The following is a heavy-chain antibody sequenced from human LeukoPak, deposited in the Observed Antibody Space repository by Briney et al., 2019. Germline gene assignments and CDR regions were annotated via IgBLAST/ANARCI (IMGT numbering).Heavy chain of an antibody. J-gene: IGHJ4*02. Sequence: PGGSLRLSCAASGFTFSSYWMSWVRQAPGKGLEWVANIKQDGSEKYYVDSVKGRFTISRDKAKNSLYLQMNSLRADDTALYYCARGHYGEGFFDYWGQGTLVTVSS. CDR2: IKQDGSEK. V-gene: IGHV3-7*03. CDR3: ARGHYGEGFFDY. CDR1: GFTFSSYW. D-gene: IGHD4-17*01.